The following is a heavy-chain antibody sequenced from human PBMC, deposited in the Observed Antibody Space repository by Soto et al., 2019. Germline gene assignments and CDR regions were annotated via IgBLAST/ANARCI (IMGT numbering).Heavy chain of an antibody. J-gene: IGHJ4*02. Sequence: GGSLRLSCAASGFTFSSYSLSWVRQAPGKGLDWVSAIRGSGDNTYYADSVKGRFTISRDNAKNTLYLQMNSLRAEDTAVYYCAKSPTMVRGLIFDYWGQGALVTV. CDR1: GFTFSSYS. CDR3: AKSPTMVRGLIFDY. D-gene: IGHD3-10*01. V-gene: IGHV3-23*01. CDR2: IRGSGDNT.